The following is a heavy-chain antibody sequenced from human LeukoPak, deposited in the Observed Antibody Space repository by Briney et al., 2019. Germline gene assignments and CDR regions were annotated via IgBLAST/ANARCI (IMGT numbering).Heavy chain of an antibody. CDR1: GGAISSYH. J-gene: IGHJ6*03. D-gene: IGHD1-26*01. V-gene: IGHV4-4*07. Sequence: PSEILSLTCTVSGGAISSYHWSWIRQPAGKGLEWIGRIYTSGSTNYNPSLKSRVTMSVDTSKNQFSLKLSSVTAADTAVYYCARDRGLGSPTYMDVWGKGITVTVSS. CDR3: ARDRGLGSPTYMDV. CDR2: IYTSGST.